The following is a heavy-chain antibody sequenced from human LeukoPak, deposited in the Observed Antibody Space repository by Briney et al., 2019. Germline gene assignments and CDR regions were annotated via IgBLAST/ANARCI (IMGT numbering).Heavy chain of an antibody. J-gene: IGHJ4*02. CDR2: SSAYNGNT. V-gene: IGHV1-18*01. Sequence: GASVKVSCKASGGTFSSYGISWVRQARGQGLEWMGWSSAYNGNTNYAQKFQGRVTMTEYTSTDTAYMELSSLRSEDTAVYYCATVYYWGQGTLVTVCS. D-gene: IGHD1-14*01. CDR1: GGTFSSYG. CDR3: ATVYY.